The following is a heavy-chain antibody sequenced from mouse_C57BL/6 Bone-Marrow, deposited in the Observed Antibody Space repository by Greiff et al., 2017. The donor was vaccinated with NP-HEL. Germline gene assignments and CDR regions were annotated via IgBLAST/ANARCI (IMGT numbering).Heavy chain of an antibody. CDR1: GYSFTGYY. V-gene: IGHV1-42*01. Sequence: EVQLQQSGPELVKPGASVKISCKASGYSFTGYYMNWVKQSPEKSLEWIGEINPSTGGTTYNQKFKAKATLTVDKSSSTAYMQLKGLTSEDSAVYYCARRDYWGQGTTLTVSS. J-gene: IGHJ2*01. CDR2: INPSTGGT. CDR3: ARRDY.